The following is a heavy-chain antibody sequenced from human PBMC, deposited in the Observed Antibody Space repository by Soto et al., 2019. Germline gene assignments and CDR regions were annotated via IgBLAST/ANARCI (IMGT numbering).Heavy chain of an antibody. Sequence: EVQLLESGGGLVQPGGSLRLSCAASGFTFSSYGMSWVRQAPGKGLEWVSAISGSGGSTYYADSVKGRFTISRDNSKNTLYLQMNSLRAEDTAVYYCAKDGTYYDSSGYSHVAFDIWCQGPMVTVSS. J-gene: IGHJ3*02. D-gene: IGHD3-22*01. CDR2: ISGSGGST. CDR1: GFTFSSYG. CDR3: AKDGTYYDSSGYSHVAFDI. V-gene: IGHV3-23*01.